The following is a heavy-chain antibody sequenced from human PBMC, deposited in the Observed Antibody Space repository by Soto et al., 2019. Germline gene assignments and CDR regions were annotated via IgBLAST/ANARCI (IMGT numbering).Heavy chain of an antibody. CDR1: GGSISSYY. V-gene: IGHV4-4*07. D-gene: IGHD1-26*01. CDR2: IQGSGNS. CDR3: ARSGGSFNFDY. J-gene: IGHJ4*02. Sequence: QVQLQESGPGLVKTSETLSLTCSVSGGSISSYYWSWIRKPAGKGLEWIGRIQGSGNSNYNPSLKSRVTMPGDTAKNQFSLKLSPVTAAHTAVYYGARSGGSFNFDYWGQGTLVTVST.